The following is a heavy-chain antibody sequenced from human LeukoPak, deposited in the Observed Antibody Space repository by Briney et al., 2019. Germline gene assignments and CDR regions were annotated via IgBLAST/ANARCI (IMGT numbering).Heavy chain of an antibody. D-gene: IGHD3-22*01. Sequence: ASVKVSCKASGYTFTSYDINWVRQATGQGLEWMGWINPNSGGTNYAQKFQGRVTMTSDTSISTAYMELSRLRSDDTALYYCTRGSYYDSSGYSGVRSFDYWGQGTPVTVPS. J-gene: IGHJ4*02. CDR3: TRGSYYDSSGYSGVRSFDY. CDR2: INPNSGGT. CDR1: GYTFTSYD. V-gene: IGHV1-2*02.